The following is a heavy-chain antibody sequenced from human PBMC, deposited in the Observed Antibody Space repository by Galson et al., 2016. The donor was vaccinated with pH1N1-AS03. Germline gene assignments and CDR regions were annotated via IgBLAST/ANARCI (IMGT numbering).Heavy chain of an antibody. CDR1: GYSFSSYW. CDR3: ARQQFDGMDV. V-gene: IGHV5-51*01. D-gene: IGHD3-10*01. J-gene: IGHJ6*02. CDR2: IYPGDSDT. Sequence: QSGAEVKKPGESLKISCKGSGYSFSSYWTVWVRQMPGKGLEWMGIIYPGDSDTTYSPSFQGQVTISADKSISTAYLQWSSLKASDTAIYYCARQQFDGMDVWGQGTTVSVSS.